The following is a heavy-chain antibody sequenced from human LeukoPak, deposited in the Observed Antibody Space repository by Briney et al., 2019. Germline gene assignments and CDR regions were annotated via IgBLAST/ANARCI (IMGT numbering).Heavy chain of an antibody. CDR3: ASPFYDFWSGAFDI. D-gene: IGHD3-3*01. CDR1: GGSISSSSYY. V-gene: IGHV4-39*01. J-gene: IGHJ3*02. CDR2: NYYSGNT. Sequence: KASETLSLTCTVSGGSISSSSYYWGWIPQPPGKGLGWIVSNYYSGNTYYNPSLKSRVTISVDTSKNQFSLKLSSVTAADTAVYYCASPFYDFWSGAFDIWGQGTMVTVSS.